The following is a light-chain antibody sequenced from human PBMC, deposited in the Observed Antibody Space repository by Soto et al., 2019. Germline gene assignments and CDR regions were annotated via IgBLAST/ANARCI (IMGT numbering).Light chain of an antibody. CDR1: QTISSW. V-gene: IGKV1-5*03. J-gene: IGKJ1*01. Sequence: DIQMTQSPSTLSGSVGDRVTITCRASQTISSWLAWYQQKPGKXXKLXIYKASTLKSGVPSRFSGSGSGTECTITISSLQPDDFATYYCQHYNSYSEAFGQGTKVDIK. CDR3: QHYNSYSEA. CDR2: KAS.